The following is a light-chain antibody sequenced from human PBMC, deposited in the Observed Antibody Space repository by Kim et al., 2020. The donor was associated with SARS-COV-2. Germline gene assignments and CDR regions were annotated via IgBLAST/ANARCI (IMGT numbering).Light chain of an antibody. CDR1: SSNIGAGYD. Sequence: QSVLTQPPSVSGAPGQRVTISCTGSSSNIGAGYDVHWYQQLPGTAPKLLIYGNSNRPSGVPDRFSGSKSGNSASLAITGLQAEDEADYYCQSYDSSPSGSVFGGGTQLTVL. CDR3: QSYDSSPSGSV. V-gene: IGLV1-40*01. J-gene: IGLJ2*01. CDR2: GNS.